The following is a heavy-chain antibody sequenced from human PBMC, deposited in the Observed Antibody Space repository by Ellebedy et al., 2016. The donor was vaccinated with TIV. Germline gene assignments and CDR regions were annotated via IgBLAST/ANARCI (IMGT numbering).Heavy chain of an antibody. D-gene: IGHD6-19*01. CDR2: FDPEDGET. J-gene: IGHJ3*02. V-gene: IGHV1-24*01. CDR1: GYTLTELS. Sequence: ASVKVSXXVSGYTLTELSMHWVRQAPGKGLEWMGGFDPEDGETIYAQKFQGRVTMTEDTSTDTAYMELSSLRSEDTAVYYCATAIAVAATAGAPGAFDIWGQGTMVTVSS. CDR3: ATAIAVAATAGAPGAFDI.